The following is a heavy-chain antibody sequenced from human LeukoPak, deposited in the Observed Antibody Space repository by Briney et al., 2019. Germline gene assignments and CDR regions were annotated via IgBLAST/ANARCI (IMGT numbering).Heavy chain of an antibody. Sequence: TGGSLRLSCAASGFTFSSCAMNWVRQAPGKGLEWVSSISAQDGTTFYAVSVKGRFTISRDNSKNTVFLQMNNLRAEDTAVYYCSVMHRYYDGSGYWVQWGQGTLVTVSS. V-gene: IGHV3-23*01. CDR3: SVMHRYYDGSGYWVQ. CDR2: ISAQDGTT. J-gene: IGHJ4*02. D-gene: IGHD3-22*01. CDR1: GFTFSSCA.